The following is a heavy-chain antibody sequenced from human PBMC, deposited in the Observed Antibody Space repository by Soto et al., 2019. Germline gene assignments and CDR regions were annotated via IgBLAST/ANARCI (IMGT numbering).Heavy chain of an antibody. J-gene: IGHJ5*02. D-gene: IGHD3-22*01. CDR3: AYAMIVT. CDR2: IWYDGSNK. CDR1: GFTFSSYG. V-gene: IGHV3-33*01. Sequence: GGSLRLSCAASGFTFSSYGIHWVRQAPGKGLEWVAVIWYDGSNKYYADSVKGRFTISRDNSKNTLYLQMNSLRAEDTAVYYCAYAMIVTWGQGTLVTVSS.